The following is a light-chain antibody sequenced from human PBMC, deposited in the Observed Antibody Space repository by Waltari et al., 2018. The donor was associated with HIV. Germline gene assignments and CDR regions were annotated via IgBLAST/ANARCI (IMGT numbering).Light chain of an antibody. Sequence: IRMTQSPLSLSASVGDRVTITCRASLNINNHLNWYQHKPGKAPNLLIYGASSLQSAAPSRFSGSASGTHFSLTISSLHPEDFATYYCQQTYITPFTFGEGTEVQI. CDR2: GAS. J-gene: IGKJ4*01. CDR1: LNINNH. CDR3: QQTYITPFT. V-gene: IGKV1-39*01.